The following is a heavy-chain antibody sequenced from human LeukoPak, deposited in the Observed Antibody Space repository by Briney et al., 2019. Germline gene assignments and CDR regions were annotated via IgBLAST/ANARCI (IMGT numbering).Heavy chain of an antibody. Sequence: SETLSLTCTVSGGSISSGDYYWSWIRQPPGKGLEWIGYIYYSGSTYYNPSLKSRVTISVDTSKNQFSLKLSSVTAADTAVYYCASEVPAAIVSRYFDLWGRGTLVTVSS. CDR3: ASEVPAAIVSRYFDL. CDR1: GGSISSGDYY. D-gene: IGHD2-2*02. J-gene: IGHJ2*01. CDR2: IYYSGST. V-gene: IGHV4-30-4*01.